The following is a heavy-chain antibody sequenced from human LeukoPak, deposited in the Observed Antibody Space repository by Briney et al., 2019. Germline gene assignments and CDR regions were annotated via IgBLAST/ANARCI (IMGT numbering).Heavy chain of an antibody. J-gene: IGHJ4*02. Sequence: PGGSLRLSCAASGFTFSSYWMSWVRQAPGKWLEWVANIKQDGSEKYYVDSVKGRFTISRDNAKNSLYLQMNSLRAEDTAVYYCARGEYYDFWSGYPFDYWGQGTLVTVSS. D-gene: IGHD3-3*01. CDR3: ARGEYYDFWSGYPFDY. V-gene: IGHV3-7*05. CDR2: IKQDGSEK. CDR1: GFTFSSYW.